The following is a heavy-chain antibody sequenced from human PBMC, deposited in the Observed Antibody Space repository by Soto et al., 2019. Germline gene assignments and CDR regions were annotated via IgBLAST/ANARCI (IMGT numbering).Heavy chain of an antibody. V-gene: IGHV4-4*02. CDR3: ARAGRGYCSGGSCYSGLYGMDV. CDR2: IYHGGST. J-gene: IGHJ6*02. CDR1: GGSISSSNW. Sequence: SETLSLTCAVSGGSISSSNWWNWVRQPPGKGLEWIGQIYHGGSTNYNPSLNSRVTISVDKSKNQFSLNLSSVTAADTAVYYCARAGRGYCSGGSCYSGLYGMDVWGQGTTVTVSS. D-gene: IGHD2-15*01.